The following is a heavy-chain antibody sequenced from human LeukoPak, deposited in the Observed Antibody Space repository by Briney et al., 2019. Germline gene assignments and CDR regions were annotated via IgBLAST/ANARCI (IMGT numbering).Heavy chain of an antibody. V-gene: IGHV4-30-2*02. CDR1: GGSISSGGYS. CDR3: ARSYFWGIAVAGYYFDY. CDR2: IYHSGST. Sequence: SETLSLTCAVSGGSISSGGYSWSWIRQPPGKGLEWIGYIYHSGSTYCNPSLKSRVTISVDRSKNQFSLKLNSVTSADTAVYYCARSYFWGIAVAGYYFDYWGQGTLVTVSS. D-gene: IGHD6-19*01. J-gene: IGHJ4*02.